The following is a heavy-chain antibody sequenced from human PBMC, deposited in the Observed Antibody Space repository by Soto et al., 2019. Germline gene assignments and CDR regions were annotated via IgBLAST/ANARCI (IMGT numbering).Heavy chain of an antibody. CDR1: GFTLSSFS. CDR2: ITTGNDYI. CDR3: ARDSYSSLFDS. D-gene: IGHD6-19*01. J-gene: IGHJ5*01. V-gene: IGHV3-21*01. Sequence: PGGSLRLSCVASGFTLSSFSMSWVRQTPGKGLERVSSITTGNDYISYADSVKGRFTISRDNAKNSLFLQMNSLRSEDTALYFCARDSYSSLFDSWGQGTLVTVSS.